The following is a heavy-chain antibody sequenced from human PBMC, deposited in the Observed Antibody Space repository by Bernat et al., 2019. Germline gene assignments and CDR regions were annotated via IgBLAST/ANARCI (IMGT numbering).Heavy chain of an antibody. CDR2: SISIFGTA. Sequence: QVQLVQSGAEVKEPGSSVKVSCKASGGTFSTYTISWVRQAPGQGLGWMGGSISIFGTANYSQKFQGRVTITADESTSTAYIALSSRGCKDAAMEYCSTGSTDCGGRGCPYDYWGQGALVTVSS. D-gene: IGHD2-21*01. V-gene: IGHV1-69*01. CDR1: GGTFSTYT. J-gene: IGHJ4*02. CDR3: STGSTDCGGRGCPYDY.